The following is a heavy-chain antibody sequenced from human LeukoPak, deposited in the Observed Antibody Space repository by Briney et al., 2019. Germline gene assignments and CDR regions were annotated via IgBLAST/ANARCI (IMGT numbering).Heavy chain of an antibody. CDR3: AKSPYYDFWSGFDY. D-gene: IGHD3-3*01. CDR1: GFTFSSYA. V-gene: IGHV3-23*01. J-gene: IGHJ4*02. Sequence: GGSLRLSCAASGFTFSSYAMSWVRQAPGKGLEWVSAISGSGGSTYCADSVKGRFTISRDNSKNTLYLQMNSLRAEDTAVYYCAKSPYYDFWSGFDYWGQGTLVTVSS. CDR2: ISGSGGST.